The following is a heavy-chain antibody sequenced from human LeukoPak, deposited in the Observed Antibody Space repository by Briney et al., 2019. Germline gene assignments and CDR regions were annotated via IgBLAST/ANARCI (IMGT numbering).Heavy chain of an antibody. CDR1: GFTFGTYN. D-gene: IGHD3-9*01. J-gene: IGHJ4*02. V-gene: IGHV3-21*06. CDR2: ITSGGTYT. Sequence: GGSLRLSCAASGFTFGTYNMNWVRQAPGKGLEWVSSITSGGTYTYYADSVKGRFTTSRDNAKNSLSLQLSSLRAEDTAVYYCARGHYDILTASYKWTPDYWGQGILVTVSS. CDR3: ARGHYDILTASYKWTPDY.